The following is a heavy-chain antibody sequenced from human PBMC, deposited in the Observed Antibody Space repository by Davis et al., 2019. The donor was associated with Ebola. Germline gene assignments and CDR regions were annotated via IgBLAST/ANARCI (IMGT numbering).Heavy chain of an antibody. J-gene: IGHJ6*02. CDR3: AKAPSGGGMDV. V-gene: IGHV3-30*18. CDR2: ISYDGSNK. Sequence: GESLKISCAASGFTFSSYGMHWVRQAPGKGLEWVAVISYDGSNKYYADSVKGRFTISRDNSKNTLYLQMNSLRAEDTAVYYCAKAPSGGGMDVWGQGTTVTVSS. D-gene: IGHD3-10*01. CDR1: GFTFSSYG.